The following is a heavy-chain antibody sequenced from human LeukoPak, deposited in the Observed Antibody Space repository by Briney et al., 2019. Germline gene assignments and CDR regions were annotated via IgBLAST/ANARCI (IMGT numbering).Heavy chain of an antibody. V-gene: IGHV3-7*01. Sequence: PGGSLRLSCVASGFNFSNYWMSWVRQAPGKGLEWVANIKEDGSQKDYVDSVKGRFTISRDNAKNSVYLQMNSLRVEDTAVYYCVSQQVVPHWGQGTRVTVSS. D-gene: IGHD6-13*01. CDR1: GFNFSNYW. J-gene: IGHJ4*02. CDR3: VSQQVVPH. CDR2: IKEDGSQK.